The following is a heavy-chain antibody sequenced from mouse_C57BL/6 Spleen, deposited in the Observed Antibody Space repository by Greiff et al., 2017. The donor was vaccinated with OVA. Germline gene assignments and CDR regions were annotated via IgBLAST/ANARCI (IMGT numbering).Heavy chain of an antibody. Sequence: QVQLQQSGPELVKPGASVKISCKASGYAFSSSWMNWVKQRPGKGLEWIGRIYPGDGDTNYNGKFKGKATLTADKSSSTAYMQLSSLTSEDSAVYFCARGGCYDYFDYWGQGTTLTVSS. J-gene: IGHJ2*01. CDR1: GYAFSSSW. CDR3: ARGGCYDYFDY. V-gene: IGHV1-82*01. D-gene: IGHD1-1*02. CDR2: IYPGDGDT.